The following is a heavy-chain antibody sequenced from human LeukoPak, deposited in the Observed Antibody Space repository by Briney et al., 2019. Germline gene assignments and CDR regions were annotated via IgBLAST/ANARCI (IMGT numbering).Heavy chain of an antibody. V-gene: IGHV3-74*01. CDR3: ARGLVPGFLDY. J-gene: IGHJ4*02. CDR1: GFTFSSSG. CDR2: IIIVRSIT. Sequence: PGGSLKLSCEASGFTFSSSGMQWVRQAPGKGLGWFSRIIIVRSITTYADSVKGRFTISRDNSKNTPYLKMNSLRAEDTAVYYCARGLVPGFLDYWGQGTPVTVSS. D-gene: IGHD4-11*01.